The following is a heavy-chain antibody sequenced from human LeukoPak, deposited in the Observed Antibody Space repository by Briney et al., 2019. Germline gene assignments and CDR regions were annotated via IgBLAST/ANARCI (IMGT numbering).Heavy chain of an antibody. D-gene: IGHD5-12*01. CDR2: ISAYNGNT. CDR1: GYTFTSHG. Sequence: GASVKVSCKASGYTFTSHGISWVRQAPGQGLEWMGWISAYNGNTNYAQKLQGRVTMTTDTSTSTAYMELRSLRSEDTAVYYCARDSVYSGYPYYMDVWGKGTTATISS. V-gene: IGHV1-18*01. J-gene: IGHJ6*03. CDR3: ARDSVYSGYPYYMDV.